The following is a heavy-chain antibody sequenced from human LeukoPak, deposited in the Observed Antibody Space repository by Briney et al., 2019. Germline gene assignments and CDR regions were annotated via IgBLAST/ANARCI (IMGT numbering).Heavy chain of an antibody. CDR3: ARGIVGALDAFDI. J-gene: IGHJ3*02. CDR2: IYSGGST. Sequence: PGGSLRLSCAASGFTVSSNYMSCVRQAPGKGLEWVSVIYSGGSTYYADSVKGRFTISRDNSKNTLYLQMNSLRAEDTAVYYCARGIVGALDAFDIWGQGTMVTVSS. D-gene: IGHD1-26*01. V-gene: IGHV3-66*01. CDR1: GFTVSSNY.